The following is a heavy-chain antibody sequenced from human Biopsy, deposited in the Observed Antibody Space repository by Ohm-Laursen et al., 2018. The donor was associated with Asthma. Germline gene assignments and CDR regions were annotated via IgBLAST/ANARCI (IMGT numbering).Heavy chain of an antibody. J-gene: IGHJ4*02. CDR2: IYWDDDK. D-gene: IGHD1-26*01. CDR3: VHTLVGLKAFDF. V-gene: IGHV2-5*02. Sequence: TQTLTLTYTFSGFSLSTSGGGVGWIRQPPGKALEWLGNIYWDDDKRYSPSLQSRLTITRDTPKDQVVLTMTNMGPVDTGTYYCVHTLVGLKAFDFWGQGALVTVSS. CDR1: GFSLSTSGGG.